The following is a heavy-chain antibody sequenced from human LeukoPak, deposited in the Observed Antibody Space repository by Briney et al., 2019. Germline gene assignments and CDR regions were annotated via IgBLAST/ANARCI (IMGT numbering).Heavy chain of an antibody. D-gene: IGHD1-26*01. CDR1: GYSFSNYY. Sequence: GESLKISCKGSGYSFSNYYIDWVRQMPGKGLEWSGVMYPGGSDIIYSPSFQGQVTISADKSLDTAYLQWSSLKASDSAMYYCASHTGSYYPFDSWGQGTLVTVSS. CDR3: ASHTGSYYPFDS. CDR2: MYPGGSDI. V-gene: IGHV5-51*01. J-gene: IGHJ4*02.